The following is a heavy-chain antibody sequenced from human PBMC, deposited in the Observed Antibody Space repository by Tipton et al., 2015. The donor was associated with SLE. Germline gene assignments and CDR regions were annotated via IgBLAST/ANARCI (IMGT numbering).Heavy chain of an antibody. D-gene: IGHD4-17*01. CDR1: GGSISSGYS. J-gene: IGHJ6*02. CDR2: IYHSGNT. Sequence: TLSLTCAVSGGSISSGYSWTWIRQPPGKGLEWIGYIYHSGNTYYSPSLKSRVTISVDTSNNQFSLKVRSVTAADTAVYYCARGSTVTRMDVWGQGTTVTVS. CDR3: ARGSTVTRMDV. V-gene: IGHV4-30-2*01.